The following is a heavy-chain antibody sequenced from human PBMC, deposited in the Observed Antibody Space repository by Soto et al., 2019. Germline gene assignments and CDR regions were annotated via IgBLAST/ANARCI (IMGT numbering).Heavy chain of an antibody. J-gene: IGHJ5*02. CDR3: ARGMRGWFDP. Sequence: PSETLSLTCTVSGGSISSGGYYWSWIRQHPGKGLEWIGYIYYSGSTYYNPSLKSRVTISVDTSKNQFSLKLSSVTAADTAVYYCARGMRGWFDPWGQGTPVTVSS. D-gene: IGHD2-8*01. CDR2: IYYSGST. V-gene: IGHV4-31*03. CDR1: GGSISSGGYY.